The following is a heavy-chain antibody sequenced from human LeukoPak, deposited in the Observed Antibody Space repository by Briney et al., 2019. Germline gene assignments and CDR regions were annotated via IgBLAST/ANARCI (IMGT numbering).Heavy chain of an antibody. J-gene: IGHJ6*03. CDR1: GGSFSGYY. D-gene: IGHD4-11*01. V-gene: IGHV4-34*01. Sequence: PSETLSLTCAVYGGSFSGYYWSWIRQPPGKGLEWIGEINHSGSTNYNPSLKSRVTISVDKSKNQFSLRLSSVTAADTAVYYCARDRSVTTVAVPTMDVWGKGTTVTVSS. CDR2: INHSGST. CDR3: ARDRSVTTVAVPTMDV.